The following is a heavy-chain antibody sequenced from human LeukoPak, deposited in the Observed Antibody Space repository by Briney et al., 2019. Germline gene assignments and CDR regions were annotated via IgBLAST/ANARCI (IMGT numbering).Heavy chain of an antibody. V-gene: IGHV4-30-4*01. J-gene: IGHJ5*02. CDR2: IYYSGST. CDR1: GGSISSGDYY. Sequence: PSETLSLTCTVSGGSISSGDYYWSWIRQPPGKGLEWIGYIYYSGSTYYNPSLKSRVTISVDTSKNQFSLKLSSVTAADTAVYYCATGGSRYQLLNWFDPWGQGTLVTVSS. CDR3: ATGGSRYQLLNWFDP. D-gene: IGHD2-2*01.